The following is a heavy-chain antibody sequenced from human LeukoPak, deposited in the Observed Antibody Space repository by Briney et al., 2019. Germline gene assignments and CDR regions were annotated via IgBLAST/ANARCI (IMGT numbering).Heavy chain of an antibody. CDR3: AGYSGYDWGLDY. Sequence: GGSLRLSCAASGFTFSRNWMSWVRQAPGKGLEWVANIKQDGSEKYYVDSVEGRFTISRDNAENSLYLQMNSLRAEDTAVYYCAGYSGYDWGLDYWGQGTLVTVSS. V-gene: IGHV3-7*05. J-gene: IGHJ4*02. CDR1: GFTFSRNW. CDR2: IKQDGSEK. D-gene: IGHD5-12*01.